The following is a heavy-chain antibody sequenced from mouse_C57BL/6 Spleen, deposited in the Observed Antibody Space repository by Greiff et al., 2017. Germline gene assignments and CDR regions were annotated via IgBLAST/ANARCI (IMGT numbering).Heavy chain of an antibody. V-gene: IGHV1-82*01. J-gene: IGHJ2*01. CDR2: IYPGDGDT. CDR3: ARGGTTGVDTLLDY. D-gene: IGHD1-1*01. Sequence: QVQLKESGPELVKPGASVKISCKASGYAFSSSWMNWVKQRPGKGLEWIGRIYPGDGDTNYNGKFKGKATLTADKSSSPAYMQLSSLTSEDSAVYFCARGGTTGVDTLLDYWGQGTTLTVST. CDR1: GYAFSSSW.